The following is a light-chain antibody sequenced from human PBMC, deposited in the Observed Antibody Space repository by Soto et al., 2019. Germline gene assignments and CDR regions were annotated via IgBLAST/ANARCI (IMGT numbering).Light chain of an antibody. V-gene: IGKV1D-13*01. Sequence: AIQLTQSPSSLSASVGDRVIITCRASQGISSALAWYQQKPGKAPKLLIYDASSLESGVPSRFSGSGSGTDFTLTISSLQPEDFATYYCQQFNNYLTFGQGTRLEIK. CDR3: QQFNNYLT. J-gene: IGKJ5*01. CDR1: QGISSA. CDR2: DAS.